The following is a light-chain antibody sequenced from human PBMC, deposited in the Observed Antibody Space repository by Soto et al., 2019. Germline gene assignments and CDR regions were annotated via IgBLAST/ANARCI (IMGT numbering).Light chain of an antibody. CDR3: QQYDNSIT. CDR1: QSVSSNN. V-gene: IGKV3-20*01. J-gene: IGKJ5*01. Sequence: EIVLTQSPGTLSLSPGDTATLSCRASQSVSSNNLAWYHQKPGQTPRLLIYGASSRATGIPDRFSGSGSGTDFPLTISRLEPEDFAVYYCQQYDNSITFGQGTRLAIE. CDR2: GAS.